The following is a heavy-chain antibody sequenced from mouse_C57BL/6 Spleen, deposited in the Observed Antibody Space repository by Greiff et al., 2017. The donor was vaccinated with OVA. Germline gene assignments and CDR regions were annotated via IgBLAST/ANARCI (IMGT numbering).Heavy chain of an antibody. D-gene: IGHD1-1*01. Sequence: EVKLQQSGPELVKPGASVKISCKASGYTFTDYYMNWVKQSHGKSLEWIGDINPNNGGTSYNQKFKGKATLTVDKSSSTAYMELRSLTSEDSAVYYCARGNGSSWYFDVWGTGTTVTVSS. CDR2: INPNNGGT. J-gene: IGHJ1*03. V-gene: IGHV1-26*01. CDR1: GYTFTDYY. CDR3: ARGNGSSWYFDV.